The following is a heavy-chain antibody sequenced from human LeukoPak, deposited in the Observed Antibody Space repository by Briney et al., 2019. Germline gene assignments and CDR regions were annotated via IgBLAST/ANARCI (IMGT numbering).Heavy chain of an antibody. Sequence: GGSLRLSCAAPGFTFSKYWMLWVRQAPGKGLESVSRINTDGTVTTYADSVKGRFTVSRDKAENTMFLQMNSVRDEDTAVYYCATKQWLAPPPDSWGQGTPVTVSS. D-gene: IGHD6-19*01. V-gene: IGHV3-74*01. J-gene: IGHJ4*02. CDR1: GFTFSKYW. CDR3: ATKQWLAPPPDS. CDR2: INTDGTVT.